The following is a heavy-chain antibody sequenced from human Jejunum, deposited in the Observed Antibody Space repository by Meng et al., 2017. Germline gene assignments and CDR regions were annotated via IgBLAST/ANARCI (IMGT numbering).Heavy chain of an antibody. CDR3: ARGWKYAWFN. D-gene: IGHD1-7*01. V-gene: IGHV4-4*02. CDR1: GGFSSIYW. Sequence: VQLPGSGPGLVGPSGALSLTCAVSGGFSSIYWWSWLRQPPGKGLEWIGEMHQSGSSNYNPSLKSRLTMSVDESKNHFSLKLNSVTAADTAVYYCARGWKYAWFNWGQGTLVTVSS. J-gene: IGHJ4*02. CDR2: MHQSGSS.